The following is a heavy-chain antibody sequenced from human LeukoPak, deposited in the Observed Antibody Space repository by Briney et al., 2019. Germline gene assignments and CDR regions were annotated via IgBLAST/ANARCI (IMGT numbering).Heavy chain of an antibody. J-gene: IGHJ4*02. Sequence: GGSLRLSCAASGFTFSSYAMHWVRQAPGKGLEYVSAISSNGGSTYYANSVKGRFTISRDYSKNTLYLQMGSLRAEDMAVYYCARDGGSAWFLDYWGQGTLVTVSS. D-gene: IGHD6-19*01. CDR3: ARDGGSAWFLDY. V-gene: IGHV3-64*01. CDR2: ISSNGGST. CDR1: GFTFSSYA.